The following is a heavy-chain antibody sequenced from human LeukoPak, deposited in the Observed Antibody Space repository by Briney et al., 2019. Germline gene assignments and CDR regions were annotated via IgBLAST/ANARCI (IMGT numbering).Heavy chain of an antibody. D-gene: IGHD5-24*01. CDR3: ATTLEMATTRQDY. CDR1: GGSISSGSYY. CDR2: IHTSGST. Sequence: SQTLSLTCTVSGGSISSGSYYWSWIRQPAGTGLEWIGRIHTSGSTNYNPSLKSRVTISVDTSKNQFSLKLSSVTAADTAVYYCATTLEMATTRQDYWGQGTLVTVSS. V-gene: IGHV4-61*02. J-gene: IGHJ4*02.